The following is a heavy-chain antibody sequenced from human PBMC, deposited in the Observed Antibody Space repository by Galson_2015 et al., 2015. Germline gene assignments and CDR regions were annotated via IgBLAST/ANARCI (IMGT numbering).Heavy chain of an antibody. V-gene: IGHV1-46*01. J-gene: IGHJ4*02. Sequence: SVKVSCKASGYTFTTHFLHWVRQAPGQGLEWMGIINPNGGDTSYAQKFQARVTMTRDTSTSTVYMDLTSLRSEDTAIYYCAREVSIDSGVCCRIDYWGQGTLVTVSS. CDR1: GYTFTTHF. CDR3: AREVSIDSGVCCRIDY. D-gene: IGHD2-8*02. CDR2: INPNGGDT.